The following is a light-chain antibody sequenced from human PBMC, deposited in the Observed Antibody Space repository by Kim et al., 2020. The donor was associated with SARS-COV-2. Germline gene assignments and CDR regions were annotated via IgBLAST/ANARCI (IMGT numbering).Light chain of an antibody. V-gene: IGLV3-21*04. CDR2: HDS. J-gene: IGLJ2*01. CDR3: QVRDSSGDRLI. CDR1: NLGSKP. Sequence: SYELTQQPSVSVAPGKTARIPCGGDNLGSKPVHWYQQKPGQAPVLVINHDSDRPSGIPERISGSNSGNTATLTITRVEAEDEADYYCQVRDSSGDRLIFGGGTQLTVL.